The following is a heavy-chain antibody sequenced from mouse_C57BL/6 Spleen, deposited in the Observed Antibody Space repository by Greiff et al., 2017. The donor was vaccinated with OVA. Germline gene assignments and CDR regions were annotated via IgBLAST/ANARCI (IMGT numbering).Heavy chain of an antibody. J-gene: IGHJ2*01. V-gene: IGHV1-69*01. D-gene: IGHD1-1*01. CDR3: ARDYYGSSYAMDY. CDR2: IDPSDSYT. Sequence: QVQLQQPGAELVMPGASVKLSCKASGYTFTSYWMHWVKQRPGQGLEWIGEIDPSDSYTNYNQKFKGKSTLTVDKSSSTAYMQLSSLTSEDSAVYYCARDYYGSSYAMDYWGQGTTLTVSS. CDR1: GYTFTSYW.